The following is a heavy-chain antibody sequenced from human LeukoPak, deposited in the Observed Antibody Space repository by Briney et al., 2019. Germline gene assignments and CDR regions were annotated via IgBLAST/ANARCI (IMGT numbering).Heavy chain of an antibody. CDR2: ISYDGSNK. J-gene: IGHJ4*02. CDR1: GFTFSSYA. D-gene: IGHD1-1*01. V-gene: IGHV3-30-3*01. Sequence: GRSLRLSCAASGFTFSSYAMHWVRQAPGKGLEWVAVISYDGSNKYYADSVKGRFTISRDNSKNTLYLQMNSLRAEDTAVYYCASRYGDYWGQGTLVTVSS. CDR3: ASRYGDY.